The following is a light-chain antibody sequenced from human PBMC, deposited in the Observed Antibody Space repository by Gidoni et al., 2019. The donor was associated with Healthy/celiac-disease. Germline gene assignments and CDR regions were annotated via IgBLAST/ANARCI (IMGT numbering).Light chain of an antibody. V-gene: IGKV1-33*01. Sequence: DIQMTQSPSSLSASVGDSVTITCQASQDISNYLNWYQQKPGKAPKLLIYDASNLETGVPSRFSGSGSGTDFTFTISSLQPEDIATYYCQQYDNLEYTFXQXTKLEIK. J-gene: IGKJ2*01. CDR1: QDISNY. CDR3: QQYDNLEYT. CDR2: DAS.